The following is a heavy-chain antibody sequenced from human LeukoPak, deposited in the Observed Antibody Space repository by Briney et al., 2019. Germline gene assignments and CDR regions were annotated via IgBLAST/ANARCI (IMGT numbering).Heavy chain of an antibody. J-gene: IGHJ6*03. CDR1: GGSISSSSYY. D-gene: IGHD4-17*01. V-gene: IGHV4-39*07. Sequence: SETLSLTCTVSGGSISSSSYYWGWIRQPPGKGLEWIGGIYYSGSTYYNPSLKSRVTISVDTSKNQFSLKLSSVTAADTAVYYCARGVYGDPYYYYYYMDVWGKGTTVTVSS. CDR3: ARGVYGDPYYYYYYMDV. CDR2: IYYSGST.